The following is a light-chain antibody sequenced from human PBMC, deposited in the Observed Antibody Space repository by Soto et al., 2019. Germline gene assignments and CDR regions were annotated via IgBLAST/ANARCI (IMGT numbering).Light chain of an antibody. CDR2: GAS. CDR3: QQYGSSPPLS. Sequence: EIVLTQSPGTLSLSPGERATLSCRASQTVSSTYLAWYQHKPGQAPRLLIYGASRRTTGTPDRFSGSGSGTDFTLTISRLEPEDFAVYYCQQYGSSPPLSFGGGTKVEIK. V-gene: IGKV3-20*01. J-gene: IGKJ4*01. CDR1: QTVSSTY.